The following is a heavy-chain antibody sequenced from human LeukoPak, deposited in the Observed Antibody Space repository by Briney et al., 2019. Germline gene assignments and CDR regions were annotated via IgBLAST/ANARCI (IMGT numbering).Heavy chain of an antibody. CDR3: ARPGRNRYGTNWFDP. CDR2: INHSGST. Sequence: SETLSLTCAVYGGSFSGYYWSWIRQPPGKGLEWIGEINHSGSTNYNPSLKSRVTISVDTSKNQFSLKLSSVTAADTAVYYCARPGRNRYGTNWFDPWGQGTLVTVSS. D-gene: IGHD1-14*01. J-gene: IGHJ5*02. V-gene: IGHV4-34*01. CDR1: GGSFSGYY.